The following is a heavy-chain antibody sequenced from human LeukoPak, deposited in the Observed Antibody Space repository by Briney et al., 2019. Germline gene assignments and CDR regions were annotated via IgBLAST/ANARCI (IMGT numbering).Heavy chain of an antibody. CDR1: GGSISSYY. V-gene: IGHV4-4*07. CDR3: ARDIVLLDTNWFDP. CDR2: IYTSGST. J-gene: IGHJ5*02. Sequence: SETLSLTCTVSGGSISSYYWSWIRQPAGKGLEWIGRIYTSGSTNYNPSLKSRVTMSVDTSKNQFSLKLSSVTAADTAVYYCARDIVLLDTNWFDPWGQGTLVTVSS. D-gene: IGHD2-8*01.